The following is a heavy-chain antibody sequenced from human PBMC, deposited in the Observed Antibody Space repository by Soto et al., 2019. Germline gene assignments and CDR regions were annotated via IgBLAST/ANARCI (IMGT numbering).Heavy chain of an antibody. D-gene: IGHD4-17*01. J-gene: IGHJ5*02. CDR2: INHSGST. CDR1: GGSFRGYY. CDR3: ANRLRRPSAPEFDP. V-gene: IGHV4-34*01. Sequence: SETLSLTGAINGGSFRGYYWSWIRQPPGKGLEWIGEINHSGSTNYNPSLKSRVTISVDTSKNQFSLKLSSVTAADTAVYYCANRLRRPSAPEFDPWGPGTLVTVSS.